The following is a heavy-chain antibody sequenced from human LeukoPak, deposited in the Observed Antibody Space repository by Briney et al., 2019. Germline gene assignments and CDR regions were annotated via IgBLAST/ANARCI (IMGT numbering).Heavy chain of an antibody. J-gene: IGHJ6*03. CDR1: GFTFSSYS. Sequence: PGGSLRLSCAASGFTFSSYSMNWVRQAPGKGLEGVSYISSSSSTIYYADSVKGRFTISRDNAKNSLYLQMNSLRAEDTAVYYCAREGATGYYYMDVWGKGTTVTVSS. V-gene: IGHV3-48*01. CDR2: ISSSSSTI. D-gene: IGHD3-10*01. CDR3: AREGATGYYYMDV.